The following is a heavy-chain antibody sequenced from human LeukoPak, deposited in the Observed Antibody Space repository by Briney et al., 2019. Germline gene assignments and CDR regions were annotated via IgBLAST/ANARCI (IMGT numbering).Heavy chain of an antibody. V-gene: IGHV4-59*01. CDR1: GGCISSYY. CDR3: ARASIAAAGTGGFDY. Sequence: PSETLSLTCTVSGGCISSYYWSWIRQPPGKGLEWIGFIYYSGRTNYNPSLKSRVTISVDTSKNQFSLKLSSVTAADTAVYYCARASIAAAGTGGFDYWGQGTLVTVSS. J-gene: IGHJ4*02. CDR2: IYYSGRT. D-gene: IGHD6-13*01.